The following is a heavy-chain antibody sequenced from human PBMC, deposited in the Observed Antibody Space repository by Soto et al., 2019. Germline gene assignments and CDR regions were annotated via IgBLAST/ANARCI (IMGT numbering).Heavy chain of an antibody. J-gene: IGHJ5*02. CDR3: AALLQGSSGWERWFDP. CDR2: IHNSGSK. V-gene: IGHV4-59*01. Sequence: QVHLQESGPGLVKPSETLSLTCSVSNGSISSDYWSWIRQPPGKGLEWIGYIHNSGSKNYNPSLKSRLTISLDTSKNQISLKLRSVTAADTAVYYCAALLQGSSGWERWFDPWGQGTLVTVSS. CDR1: NGSISSDY. D-gene: IGHD6-19*01.